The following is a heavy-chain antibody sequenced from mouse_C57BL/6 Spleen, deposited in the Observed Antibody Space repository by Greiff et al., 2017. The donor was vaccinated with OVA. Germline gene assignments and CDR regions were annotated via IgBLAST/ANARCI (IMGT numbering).Heavy chain of an antibody. J-gene: IGHJ4*01. V-gene: IGHV1-76*01. Sequence: VKLMESGAELVRPGASVKLSCKASGYTFTDYYINWVKQRPGQGLEWIARIYPGSGNTYYNEKFKGKATLTAEKSSSTAYMQLSSLTSEDSAVYFCARDYYSYAMDYGGQGTSVTVSS. D-gene: IGHD2-12*01. CDR1: GYTFTDYY. CDR2: IYPGSGNT. CDR3: ARDYYSYAMDY.